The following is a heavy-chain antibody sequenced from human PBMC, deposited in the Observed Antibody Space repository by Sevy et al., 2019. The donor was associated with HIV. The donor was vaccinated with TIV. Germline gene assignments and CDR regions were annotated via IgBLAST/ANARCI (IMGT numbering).Heavy chain of an antibody. CDR2: ISYDGSDT. Sequence: GGSRLSCAASGFAFSNYYAMHWVRQAPGKGLEWVALISYDGSDTYYADSVKGRFTVSRDNFKNTLFLQMNSLTTEDTAVYYCARPRANYVDHYFFYAMDVWGQGTTVTVSS. V-gene: IGHV3-30-3*01. CDR3: ARPRANYVDHYFFYAMDV. D-gene: IGHD4-17*01. J-gene: IGHJ6*02. CDR1: GFAFSNYYA.